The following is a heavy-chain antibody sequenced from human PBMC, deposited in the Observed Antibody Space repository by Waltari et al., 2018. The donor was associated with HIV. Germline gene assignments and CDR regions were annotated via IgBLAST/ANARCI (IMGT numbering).Heavy chain of an antibody. CDR1: GFPLRRYA. Sequence: EEKLVEAGGGDILQPGASLRPACVGSGFPLRRYAMTWVRQAPGKGPEWIAYISSESTNIQYADSVKGRFTVSRDNAKESLYLQMNSLRDGDTAVYYCARDTLNFYFGLDLWGQGTTVTVSS. D-gene: IGHD3-9*01. J-gene: IGHJ6*02. V-gene: IGHV3-48*02. CDR3: ARDTLNFYFGLDL. CDR2: ISSESTNI.